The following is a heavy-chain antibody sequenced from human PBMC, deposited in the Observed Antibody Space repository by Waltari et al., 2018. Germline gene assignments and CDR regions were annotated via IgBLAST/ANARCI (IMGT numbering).Heavy chain of an antibody. D-gene: IGHD1-26*01. CDR3: EGSGSYYDAFDI. CDR2: ISGSGGST. CDR1: GFTFSSYA. J-gene: IGHJ3*02. Sequence: EVQLLESGGGLVQPGGSLRLSCAASGFTFSSYAMSWVRQAPGKGLEWVSAISGSGGSTYDADSVKGRFTISRDNSKNTLYLQMNSLRAEDTAVYYCEGSGSYYDAFDIWGQGTMVTVSS. V-gene: IGHV3-23*01.